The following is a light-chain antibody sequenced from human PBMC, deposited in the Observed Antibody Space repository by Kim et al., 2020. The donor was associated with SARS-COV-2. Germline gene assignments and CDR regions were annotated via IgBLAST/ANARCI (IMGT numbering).Light chain of an antibody. CDR2: GKN. J-gene: IGLJ3*02. V-gene: IGLV3-19*01. Sequence: ALGQKVRITCQGDSLRSYYASWYQQKPGQAPVLVMYGKNNRPSGIPDRFSGSSSGNTASLTITGAQAEDEADYYCNSRDSSGNHWVFGGGTQLTVL. CDR3: NSRDSSGNHWV. CDR1: SLRSYY.